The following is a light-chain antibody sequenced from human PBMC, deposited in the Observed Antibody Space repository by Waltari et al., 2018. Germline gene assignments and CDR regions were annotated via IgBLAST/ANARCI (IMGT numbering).Light chain of an antibody. CDR3: SSYTSSNTVV. V-gene: IGLV2-14*03. Sequence: QSALTQPASVSGSPGQSITIPCSGTSSDVGVYNYVSWYQQYPGKAPKLMIYDVSHRPSRVSDRFSGSKSGSTASLTISGLQAEDEADYYGSSYTSSNTVVFGGGTKLTVL. CDR1: SSDVGVYNY. CDR2: DVS. J-gene: IGLJ2*01.